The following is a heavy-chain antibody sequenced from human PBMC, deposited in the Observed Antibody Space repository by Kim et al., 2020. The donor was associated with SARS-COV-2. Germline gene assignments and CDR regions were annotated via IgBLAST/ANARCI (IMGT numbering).Heavy chain of an antibody. CDR3: ATATPPFYSSGWYFDL. Sequence: ASVKVSCKVSGYTLTELSMNWVRQAPGKGLEWMGGFDPEDGETIYAQKFQGRVTMTEDTSTDTAYMELSSLRSEDTAVYYCATATPPFYSSGWYFDLWGRGTLVTVSS. V-gene: IGHV1-24*01. CDR1: GYTLTELS. J-gene: IGHJ2*01. D-gene: IGHD6-19*01. CDR2: FDPEDGET.